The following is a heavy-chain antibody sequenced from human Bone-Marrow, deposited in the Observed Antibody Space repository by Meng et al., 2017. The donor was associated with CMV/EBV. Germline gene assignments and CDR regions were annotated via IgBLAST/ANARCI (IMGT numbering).Heavy chain of an antibody. D-gene: IGHD5-18*01. Sequence: GGSLRLSCAASGFTFSSYAMHWVRQAPGKGLEWVAVISYDGSNKYYADSVKGRFTISSDNSKNTLYLQMNSLRAEDTAVYYCARDGDPTAYFDYWGQGTLVTVSS. CDR1: GFTFSSYA. V-gene: IGHV3-30*04. CDR2: ISYDGSNK. CDR3: ARDGDPTAYFDY. J-gene: IGHJ4*02.